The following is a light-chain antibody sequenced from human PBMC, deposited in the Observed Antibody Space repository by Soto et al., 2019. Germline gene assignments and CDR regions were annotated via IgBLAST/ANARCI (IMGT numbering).Light chain of an antibody. CDR1: QSVSSSY. Sequence: EIVLTQSPDTLSLSPGESATLSYRASQSVSSSYLAWYQQKPGQAPRLLIYGASSRATGIPDRFSGSGSGTDFTLTISRLEPEDFAAYYCQQYNSWPLTFGGGTKVDIK. J-gene: IGKJ4*01. CDR3: QQYNSWPLT. CDR2: GAS. V-gene: IGKV3-20*01.